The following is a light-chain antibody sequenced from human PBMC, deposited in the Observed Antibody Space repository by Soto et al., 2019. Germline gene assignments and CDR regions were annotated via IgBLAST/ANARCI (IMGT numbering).Light chain of an antibody. CDR2: DAS. CDR1: QDITNS. CDR3: QQYDNLPLT. J-gene: IGKJ3*01. Sequence: DIQMTPSPSSLSASVGDRVTITCQASQDITNSLNWYQQKPGKAPKVLIYDASILETGVPSRFSGSGSGTDFTFTISSLQPEDVATYYCQQYDNLPLTFGPGTTVDIE. V-gene: IGKV1-33*01.